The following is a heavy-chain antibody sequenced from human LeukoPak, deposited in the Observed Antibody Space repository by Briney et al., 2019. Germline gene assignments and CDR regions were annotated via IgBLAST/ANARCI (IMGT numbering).Heavy chain of an antibody. CDR3: AKPPDTYNIAVVGPFDY. J-gene: IGHJ4*02. CDR1: GFTFSSYA. Sequence: GGSLRLSCAASGFTFSSYAMSWVRQAPGKGLEWVSAISGSGGSTYYADSVKGRFTISRDNSKNTLYLQMNSLRAEDTAVYYCAKPPDTYNIAVVGPFDYWGQGTLVTVSS. V-gene: IGHV3-23*01. CDR2: ISGSGGST. D-gene: IGHD6-19*01.